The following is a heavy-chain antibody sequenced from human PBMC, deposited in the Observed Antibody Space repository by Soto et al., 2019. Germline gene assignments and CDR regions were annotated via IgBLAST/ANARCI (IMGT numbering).Heavy chain of an antibody. CDR1: GYSFTSYW. V-gene: IGHV5-51*01. J-gene: IGHJ4*02. Sequence: GESLKISCKGSGYSFTSYWIGWVRQMPGKGLEWMGIIYPGDSDTRYSLSFQGQVTISADKSISTAYLQWSSLKASDTAMYYCARTGITIFGVVEIDYWGQGTLVTVSS. CDR3: ARTGITIFGVVEIDY. D-gene: IGHD3-3*01. CDR2: IYPGDSDT.